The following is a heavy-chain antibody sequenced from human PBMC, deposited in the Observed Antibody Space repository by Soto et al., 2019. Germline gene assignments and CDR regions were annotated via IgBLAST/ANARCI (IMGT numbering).Heavy chain of an antibody. Sequence: SLRLSCAASGFTVSSNYMSWVRQAPGKGLEWVSVIYSGGSTYYADSVKGRFTISRDNSKNTLYLQMNSLRAEDTAVYYCAYGRYGDYSSFDYWGQGTLVTVSS. V-gene: IGHV3-53*01. J-gene: IGHJ4*02. CDR2: IYSGGST. D-gene: IGHD4-17*01. CDR3: AYGRYGDYSSFDY. CDR1: GFTVSSNY.